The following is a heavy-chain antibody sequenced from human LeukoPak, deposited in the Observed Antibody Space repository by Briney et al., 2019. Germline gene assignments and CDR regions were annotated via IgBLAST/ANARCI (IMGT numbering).Heavy chain of an antibody. D-gene: IGHD3-10*01. CDR2: IYSDDST. V-gene: IGHV3-66*01. Sequence: GGSLRLSCAASGLTFNNNYMSWVRQAPGKGPEWVSVIYSDDSTYYADPVKGRFTISTDNSKRTLYLQMNNLRAEDTAVYYCARDGPIRGFPFQYWGQGTLVTVSP. J-gene: IGHJ1*01. CDR1: GLTFNNNY. CDR3: ARDGPIRGFPFQY.